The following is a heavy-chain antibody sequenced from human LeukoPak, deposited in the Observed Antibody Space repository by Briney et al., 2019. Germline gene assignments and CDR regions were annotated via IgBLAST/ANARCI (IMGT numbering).Heavy chain of an antibody. D-gene: IGHD6-13*01. J-gene: IGHJ4*02. Sequence: GGSLRLSCAPSGFTFNRYGMHWVRQAPGRGLEWVAVISYDGNNVYYAGSVKGRFTISRDNSKNTLYLEMNSLRAEDTAVYFCARLTSSWSIDYWGQGTLVTVSS. CDR1: GFTFNRYG. CDR2: ISYDGNNV. V-gene: IGHV3-33*01. CDR3: ARLTSSWSIDY.